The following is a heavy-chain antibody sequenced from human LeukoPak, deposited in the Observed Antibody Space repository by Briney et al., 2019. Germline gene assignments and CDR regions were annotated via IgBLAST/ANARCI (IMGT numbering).Heavy chain of an antibody. Sequence: GGSLRLSCAASGFTFSTFGMHWVRQAPGKGLEWVAFIRYDGGNQYYEDSVKGRFTISRDNSKNKLYLQMSRLRPEDSALYYCVKDDFYDATEAWGRGTLVTVSS. J-gene: IGHJ5*02. CDR3: VKDDFYDATEA. V-gene: IGHV3-30*02. CDR2: IRYDGGNQ. D-gene: IGHD3-22*01. CDR1: GFTFSTFG.